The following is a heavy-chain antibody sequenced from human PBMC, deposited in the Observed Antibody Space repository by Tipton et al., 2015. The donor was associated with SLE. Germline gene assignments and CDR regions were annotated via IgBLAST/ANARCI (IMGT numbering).Heavy chain of an antibody. CDR1: GASISNHY. V-gene: IGHV4-59*11. J-gene: IGHJ4*02. Sequence: TLSLTCAVSGASISNHYWTWIRQPPGKRLEWIGYIYHTGSAGYNPSLNSRATMSLDTSKNQISLKLTSVNDADTAVYYCARGSVRADDYWGQGILVTVSS. CDR2: IYHTGSA. CDR3: ARGSVRADDY.